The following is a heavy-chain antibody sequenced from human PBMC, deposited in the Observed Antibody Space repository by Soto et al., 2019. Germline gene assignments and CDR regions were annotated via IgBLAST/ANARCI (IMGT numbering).Heavy chain of an antibody. CDR2: ISTYNGDT. J-gene: IGHJ6*02. D-gene: IGHD1-26*01. CDR1: GYTFTTSG. Sequence: QVQLVQSGPEVRKPGASVKGSCEASGYTFTTSGISWVRQVPGQGLEWMGWISTYNGDTNSAQNFQGRVLMTADTSTCTAYMELMSLKSDVTAVYYCARQGSWPHYYYGLYVWGQGTTVTVSS. CDR3: ARQGSWPHYYYGLYV. V-gene: IGHV1-18*01.